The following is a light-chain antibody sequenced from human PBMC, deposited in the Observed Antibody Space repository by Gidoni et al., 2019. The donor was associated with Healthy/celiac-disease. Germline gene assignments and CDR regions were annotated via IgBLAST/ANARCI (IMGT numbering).Light chain of an antibody. CDR2: AAS. CDR1: QSISSY. J-gene: IGKJ3*01. Sequence: DIQMNQYPSSLSASVGDRVTITCRASQSISSYLTWYQQKPGTAPTLLIYAASSLQSGVPSRFCGSGSGTAFTLTISSLQPEDFATYYCQQSYSTPFTFGPGTKVDIK. CDR3: QQSYSTPFT. V-gene: IGKV1-39*01.